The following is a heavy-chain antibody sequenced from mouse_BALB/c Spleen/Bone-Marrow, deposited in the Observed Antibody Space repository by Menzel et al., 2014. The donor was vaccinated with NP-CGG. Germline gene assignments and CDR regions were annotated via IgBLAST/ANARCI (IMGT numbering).Heavy chain of an antibody. CDR1: GFTFSRSG. D-gene: IGHD2-4*01. J-gene: IGHJ4*01. CDR2: ISSGSSTI. Sequence: DVMLVEAGGGLVQPGGPRKLSCAASGFTFSRSGMHWVRQAPEKGLEWVAYISSGSSTIYYADTMKGRFTISRDNPKNTLFLQMTSLRSEDTAMYYCARARSTMITTGAMDYWAQCTPVPVSS. CDR3: ARARSTMITTGAMDY. V-gene: IGHV5-17*02.